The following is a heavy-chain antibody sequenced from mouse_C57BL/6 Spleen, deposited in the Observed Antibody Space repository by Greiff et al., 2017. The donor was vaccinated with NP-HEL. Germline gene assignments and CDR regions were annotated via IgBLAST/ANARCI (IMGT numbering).Heavy chain of an antibody. CDR3: ARSQLGDWYFDV. J-gene: IGHJ1*03. D-gene: IGHD4-1*02. CDR2: IHPNSGST. Sequence: FQLQQSGAELVKPGASVKLSCKASGYTFTSYWMHWVKQRPGQGLEWIGMIHPNSGSTNYNEKFKSKATLTVDKSSSTAYMQLSSLTSEDSAVYYCARSQLGDWYFDVWGTGTTVTVSS. CDR1: GYTFTSYW. V-gene: IGHV1-64*01.